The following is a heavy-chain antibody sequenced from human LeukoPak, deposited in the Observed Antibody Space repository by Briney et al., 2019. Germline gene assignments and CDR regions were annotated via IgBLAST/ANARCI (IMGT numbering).Heavy chain of an antibody. CDR2: IKQDGSEK. J-gene: IGHJ4*02. CDR3: ARSYNTSSKILDY. CDR1: GCTFSNYW. D-gene: IGHD6-6*01. V-gene: IGHV3-7*01. Sequence: GGSLRLSSAASGCTFSNYWMNWVRQAPGKGLEWVANIKQDGSEKYYVDSVKGRFTISRDNAKNSLNLQMNSLRAGDTAVYYCARSYNTSSKILDYWGQGTLVTVSS.